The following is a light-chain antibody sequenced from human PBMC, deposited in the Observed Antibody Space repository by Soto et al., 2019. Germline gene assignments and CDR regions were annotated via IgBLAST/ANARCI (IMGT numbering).Light chain of an antibody. V-gene: IGKV3-11*01. CDR2: ETS. J-gene: IGKJ1*01. CDR1: QSVSSY. CDR3: QHHNNWFSWT. Sequence: EIVLTQSPATLSLSPGERATLSCRASQSVSSYLAWYQQKPGQPPRHLIYETSNRATGTPARFRGSGSGTDFTLTITSLEPEDFAVYYCQHHNNWFSWTFGQGT.